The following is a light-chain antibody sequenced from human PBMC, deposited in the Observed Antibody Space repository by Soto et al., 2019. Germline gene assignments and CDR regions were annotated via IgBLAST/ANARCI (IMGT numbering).Light chain of an antibody. Sequence: QSALTQTPSASGSPGQSVTISCTGTSSDIGGYNSVSWHQHHPGKAPKLIIFGVYDRPSGVSNRFSGSKSGNTASLTISGLQAEDEADYYCSSYTSSSTLYVLGTGTKVTVL. CDR3: SSYTSSSTLYV. CDR1: SSDIGGYNS. J-gene: IGLJ1*01. V-gene: IGLV2-14*01. CDR2: GVY.